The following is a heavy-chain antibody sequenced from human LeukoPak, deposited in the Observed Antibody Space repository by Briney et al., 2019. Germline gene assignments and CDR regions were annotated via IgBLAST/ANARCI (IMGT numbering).Heavy chain of an antibody. V-gene: IGHV1-2*06. J-gene: IGHJ5*01. CDR2: INPKSGDT. Sequence: ASVKVSCKASGYTFIDYYMYWLRQAPGEGLEWMGRINPKSGDTNYAQNFQGRVTMTRDTSMNTAYIELSRLRSDDTAVYFCARGYCSGGSCYLVENWFDFWGQGTLVTVSS. CDR3: ARGYCSGGSCYLVENWFDF. CDR1: GYTFIDYY. D-gene: IGHD2-15*01.